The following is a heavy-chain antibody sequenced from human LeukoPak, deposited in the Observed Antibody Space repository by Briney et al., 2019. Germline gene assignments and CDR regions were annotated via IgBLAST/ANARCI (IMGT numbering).Heavy chain of an antibody. D-gene: IGHD3-22*01. CDR3: ARKTYYYDSGDYGWFDP. V-gene: IGHV3-7*01. CDR1: GFSFTSSW. CDR2: IKQDGSEK. J-gene: IGHJ5*02. Sequence: GGSLRLSCAASGFSFTSSWMSWVRQAPGKGLEWVANIKQDGSEKYYVDSVKGRFTISRDNAKNSLHLQMNSLRAEDTAVYYCARKTYYYDSGDYGWFDPWGQGTLVTVSS.